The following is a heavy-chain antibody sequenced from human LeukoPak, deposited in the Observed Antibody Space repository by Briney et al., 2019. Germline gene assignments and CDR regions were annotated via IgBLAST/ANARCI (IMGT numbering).Heavy chain of an antibody. V-gene: IGHV1-24*01. CDR3: ATVFGYDGKFDY. D-gene: IGHD5-12*01. J-gene: IGHJ4*02. Sequence: VASVKVSCKVSGYTLTGLSMHWVRQAPGKGLEWMGGFDPEDGETIYAQKFQGRVTMTEDTSTDTAYMELSSLRSEDTAVYYCATVFGYDGKFDYWGQGTLVTVSS. CDR1: GYTLTGLS. CDR2: FDPEDGET.